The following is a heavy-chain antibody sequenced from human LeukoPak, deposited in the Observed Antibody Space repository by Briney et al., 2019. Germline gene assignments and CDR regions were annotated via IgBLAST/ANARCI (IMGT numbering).Heavy chain of an antibody. CDR1: GGSFSGYY. Sequence: SETLSLTCAVDGGSFSGYYWSWIRQPPGKGLEWIGEINHSGSTNYNPSLKSRVTISVDTSKNQFSLKLSSVTAADTAVYYCARAAYYGPHWAYWGQGTLVTVSS. D-gene: IGHD4-17*01. CDR3: ARAAYYGPHWAY. CDR2: INHSGST. J-gene: IGHJ4*02. V-gene: IGHV4-34*01.